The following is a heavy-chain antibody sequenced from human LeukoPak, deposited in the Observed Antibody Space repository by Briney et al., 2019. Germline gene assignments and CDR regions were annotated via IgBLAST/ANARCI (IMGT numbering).Heavy chain of an antibody. V-gene: IGHV3-21*01. Sequence: GGSLRLPCAASGFTFSSYSMNWVRQAPGKGLEWVSSISSSSSYIYYADSVKGRFTISRDNAKNSLYLQMNSLRAEDTAVYYCATYHPNYYDSSGYYPYYYMDVWGKGTTVTVSS. CDR1: GFTFSSYS. CDR3: ATYHPNYYDSSGYYPYYYMDV. CDR2: ISSSSSYI. J-gene: IGHJ6*03. D-gene: IGHD3-22*01.